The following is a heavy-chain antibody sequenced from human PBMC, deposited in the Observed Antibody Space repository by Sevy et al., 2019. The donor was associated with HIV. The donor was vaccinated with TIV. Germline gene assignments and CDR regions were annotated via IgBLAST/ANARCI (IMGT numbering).Heavy chain of an antibody. V-gene: IGHV1-24*01. Sequence: ASVKVSCKVSRYTLTELSMHWVRQAPGKGLEWMGGFDPEDGETIYAQKFQGRVTMTEDTSTDTAYMELSSLRSEDTAVYYCATGGYSGSYSNRGLMVYWGQGTLVTVSS. CDR3: ATGGYSGSYSNRGLMVY. D-gene: IGHD1-26*01. J-gene: IGHJ4*02. CDR2: FDPEDGET. CDR1: RYTLTELS.